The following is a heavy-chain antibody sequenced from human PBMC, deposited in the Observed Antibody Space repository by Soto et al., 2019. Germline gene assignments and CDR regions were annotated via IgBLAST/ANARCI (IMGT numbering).Heavy chain of an antibody. V-gene: IGHV3-23*01. CDR1: GFTFSSYA. D-gene: IGHD2-15*01. CDR2: ISGSGGST. CDR3: AKVSEVVVVVAATFDAFDI. Sequence: PGGSLRLSCAASGFTFSSYAMSWVRQAPGKGLEWVSAISGSGGSTYYADSVKGRFTISRDNSKNTLYLQMNSLRAEDTAVYYCAKVSEVVVVVAATFDAFDIWGQGTMVTVSS. J-gene: IGHJ3*02.